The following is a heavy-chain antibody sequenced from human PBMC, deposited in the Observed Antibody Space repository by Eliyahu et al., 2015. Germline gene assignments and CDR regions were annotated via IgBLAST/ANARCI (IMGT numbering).Heavy chain of an antibody. CDR2: ISGSGGST. CDR1: GFTFXXSA. CDR3: AKDLEGYCSSTSCYFGWFDP. V-gene: IGHV3-23*01. J-gene: IGHJ5*02. D-gene: IGHD2-2*01. Sequence: EVQLLESGGGLVQPGGSLRLSCAASGFTFXXSAXXWXRQAPGKGLEWVSAISGSGGSTYYADSVKGRFTISRDNSKNTLYLQMNSLRAEDTAVYYCAKDLEGYCSSTSCYFGWFDPWGQGTLVTVSS.